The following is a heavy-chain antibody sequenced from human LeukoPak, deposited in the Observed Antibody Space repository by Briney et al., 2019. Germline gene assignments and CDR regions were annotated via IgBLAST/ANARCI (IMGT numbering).Heavy chain of an antibody. CDR2: ISGSGNGT. D-gene: IGHD5-24*01. CDR3: AKRTMSAFDS. J-gene: IGHJ4*02. Sequence: GGSLRLSCTASGFTFRTYAMNWVRQAPGKGLEWLSGISGSGNGTYYADSVKGRFVISRDNSKNMVYLQMNSLTVEDTATYYCAKRTMSAFDSWGQGTLLTVSS. V-gene: IGHV3-23*01. CDR1: GFTFRTYA.